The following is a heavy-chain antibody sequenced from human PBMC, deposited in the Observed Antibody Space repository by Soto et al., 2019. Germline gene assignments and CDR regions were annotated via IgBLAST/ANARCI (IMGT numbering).Heavy chain of an antibody. J-gene: IGHJ4*02. CDR1: GGSIISGGYF. CDR3: ATMPLGGPFDN. V-gene: IGHV4-31*03. CDR2: IYHSGST. Sequence: VQLQESGPGLVKPSQTLSLICSVSGGSIISGGYFWTWIRQHPEKGLEWIGNIYHSGSTYYSPSLESRVVISVDTSKNQFSLKLNSVTAADTAVYYCATMPLGGPFDNWGQGTLVTVSS. D-gene: IGHD3-10*01.